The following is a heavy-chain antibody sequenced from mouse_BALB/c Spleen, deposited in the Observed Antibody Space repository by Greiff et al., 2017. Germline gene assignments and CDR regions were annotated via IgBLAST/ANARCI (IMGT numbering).Heavy chain of an antibody. D-gene: IGHD2-1*01. Sequence: QVQLQQSGAELVRPGASVKLSCKASGYTFTSYLINWVKQRPGQGLEWIGNIYPSDSYTNYNQKFKDKATLTVDKSSSTAYMQLSSPTSEDSAVYYCTRGENGNYYFAYWGQGTLVTVSA. CDR2: IYPSDSYT. V-gene: IGHV1-69*02. CDR3: TRGENGNYYFAY. J-gene: IGHJ3*01. CDR1: GYTFTSYL.